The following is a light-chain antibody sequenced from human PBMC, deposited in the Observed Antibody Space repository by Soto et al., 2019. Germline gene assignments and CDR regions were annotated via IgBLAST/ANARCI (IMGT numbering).Light chain of an antibody. CDR3: QLSHTTLT. CDR1: QSISSY. Sequence: DIQMTQSPSSLSASVGDRVTITCRASQSISSYLNWYQQKPGKAPKLLIYAASSLQSGVPSRFSGSGSGTDFTLTISSLQPEDFATYYCQLSHTTLTFGQGTRLEIK. J-gene: IGKJ5*01. CDR2: AAS. V-gene: IGKV1-39*01.